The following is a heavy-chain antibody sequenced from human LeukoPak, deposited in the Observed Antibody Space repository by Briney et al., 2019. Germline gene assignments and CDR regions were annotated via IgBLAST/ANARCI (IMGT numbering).Heavy chain of an antibody. Sequence: SETLSLTCAVYGGSFSGYYWSWIRQPPGKGLEWIGEINHSGSTNYNPSLKSRVTMSVDTSKNQFSLKLSSVTAADTAVYYCARDQVMEHGMDVWGQGTTVTVSS. D-gene: IGHD1-26*01. CDR1: GGSFSGYY. J-gene: IGHJ6*02. V-gene: IGHV4-34*01. CDR2: INHSGST. CDR3: ARDQVMEHGMDV.